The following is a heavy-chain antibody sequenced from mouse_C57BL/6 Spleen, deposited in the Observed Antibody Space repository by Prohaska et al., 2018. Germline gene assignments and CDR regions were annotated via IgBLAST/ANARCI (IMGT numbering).Heavy chain of an antibody. J-gene: IGHJ4*01. CDR2: IRSKSSNYAT. CDR3: VRKGYYYGSYYYAMDY. CDR1: GFTFNTYA. D-gene: IGHD1-1*01. Sequence: EVQLVESGGGLVQPKGSLKLSCAASGFTFNTYAMHWVRQAPGKGLEWVARIRSKSSNYATYYADSVKDRFTISRDDSQSMLYLQMNNLKTEDTAMYYCVRKGYYYGSYYYAMDYWGQGTSVTVSS. V-gene: IGHV10-3*01.